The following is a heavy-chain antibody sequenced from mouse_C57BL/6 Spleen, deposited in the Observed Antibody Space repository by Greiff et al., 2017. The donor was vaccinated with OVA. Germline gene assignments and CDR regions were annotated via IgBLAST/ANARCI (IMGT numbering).Heavy chain of an antibody. D-gene: IGHD2-3*01. J-gene: IGHJ1*03. CDR2: IRSKSNNYAT. CDR1: GFSFNTYA. V-gene: IGHV10-1*01. Sequence: EVNVVESGGGLVQPKGSLKLSCAASGFSFNTYAMNWVRQAPGKGLEWVARIRSKSNNYATYYADSVKDRFTISRDDSESMLYLQMNNLKTEDTAMYYCVRPGVYDGYRYFDVWGTGTTVTVSS. CDR3: VRPGVYDGYRYFDV.